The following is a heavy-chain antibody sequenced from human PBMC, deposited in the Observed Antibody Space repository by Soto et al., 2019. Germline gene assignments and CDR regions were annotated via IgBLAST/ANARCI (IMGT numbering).Heavy chain of an antibody. CDR1: GDTFSSYA. CDR3: ARESAYGGNQLAFDS. D-gene: IGHD1-26*01. CDR2: IIPFFNTS. V-gene: IGHV1-69*13. Sequence: SVKVSCKACGDTFSSYAISWVRQAPGQGLDWMGGIIPFFNTSNYGQKFKGRVTITADESTSTAYMELSSLRSEDTAMYYCARESAYGGNQLAFDSWGRGTLVTVSS. J-gene: IGHJ4*02.